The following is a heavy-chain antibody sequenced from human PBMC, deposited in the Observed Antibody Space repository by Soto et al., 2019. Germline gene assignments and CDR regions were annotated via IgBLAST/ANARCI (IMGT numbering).Heavy chain of an antibody. CDR1: GFSLSNARMG. CDR2: IFSNDEK. CDR3: ARIHTPDTAMVPCYFDY. V-gene: IGHV2-26*01. J-gene: IGHJ4*02. D-gene: IGHD5-18*01. Sequence: QVPLKESGPVLVKPTETLTLTCTVSGFSLSNARMGVSWIRQPPGKALEWLAHIFSNDEKSYSTSLKSRLTISKETSKSQVVLTMTNMDPVDTATYYCARIHTPDTAMVPCYFDYWGQGTLVTVSS.